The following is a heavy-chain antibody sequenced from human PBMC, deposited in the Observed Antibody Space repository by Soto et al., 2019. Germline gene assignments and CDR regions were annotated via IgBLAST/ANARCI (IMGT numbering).Heavy chain of an antibody. CDR3: AREGLTGTQPLRTPLDY. D-gene: IGHD1-7*01. V-gene: IGHV1-69*13. CDR1: GGTFSSYA. J-gene: IGHJ4*02. Sequence: SVKVSCKASGGTFSSYAISWVRQAPGQGLEWMGGIIPIFGTANYAQKFQGRVTITADESTSTAYMELSSLRSEDTAVYYCAREGLTGTQPLRTPLDYWGQGTLVTVSS. CDR2: IIPIFGTA.